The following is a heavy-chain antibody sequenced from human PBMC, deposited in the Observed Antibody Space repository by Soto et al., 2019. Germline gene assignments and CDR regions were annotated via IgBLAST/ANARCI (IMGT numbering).Heavy chain of an antibody. CDR2: SRNKAKSYST. V-gene: IGHV3-72*01. Sequence: EVQLVESGGGLVQPGGSLRLSCAASGFTLSDHYMDWARQAPGKGLEWVGRSRNKAKSYSTDYAASVKGRFTISRDDSQNSLYLPMNSLKTEDTAVYYFVRASYGEMDYWGQGALVTVSS. CDR1: GFTLSDHY. J-gene: IGHJ4*02. D-gene: IGHD4-17*01. CDR3: VRASYGEMDY.